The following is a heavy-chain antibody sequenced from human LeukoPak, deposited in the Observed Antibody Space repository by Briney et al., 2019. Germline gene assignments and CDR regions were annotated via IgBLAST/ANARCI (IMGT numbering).Heavy chain of an antibody. V-gene: IGHV3-23*01. J-gene: IGHJ4*02. CDR1: GFTFSSYA. D-gene: IGHD2-8*01. Sequence: AGSLRLSCAASGFTFSSYAVSWVRQAPGKGLEWVSSISGSGGSTYSADSVKGRFTISRDNSKNTLYLQMNSLRAEDTALYYCAKDRSCTNDICHGNFDYWGQGTLVTVSS. CDR2: ISGSGGST. CDR3: AKDRSCTNDICHGNFDY.